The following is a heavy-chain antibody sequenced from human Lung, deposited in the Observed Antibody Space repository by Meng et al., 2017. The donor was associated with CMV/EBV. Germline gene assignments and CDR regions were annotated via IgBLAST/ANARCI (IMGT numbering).Heavy chain of an antibody. CDR2: IPHRGSS. V-gene: IGHV4-4*02. J-gene: IGHJ1*01. CDR1: GASITNHNW. D-gene: IGHD3-10*01. Sequence: HGQVRESGPALVKPSETLSLTCAVSGASITNHNWWAWVRQPPGKGLEWIGEIPHRGSSAYNPSLKSRVSMSIDKSKNQFSLKLTSVTAADTAVYHCLRRSGGSVWGQGTLVTVSS. CDR3: LRRSGGSV.